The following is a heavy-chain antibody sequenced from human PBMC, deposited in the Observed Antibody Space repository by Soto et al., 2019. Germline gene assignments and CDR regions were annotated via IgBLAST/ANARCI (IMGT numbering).Heavy chain of an antibody. CDR2: ISYGGSP. Sequence: QVQLQESGPGLVKPSQTLSLTCTVSGGSINSGGYCWSWIRQHPGKGLDWIGGISYGGSPSYNPSLKSRVTISVDTSKNQFSLKLTSVTAADTAVYYCSRGILVWGQGALITVSS. D-gene: IGHD5-18*01. V-gene: IGHV4-31*03. CDR1: GGSINSGGYC. CDR3: SRGILV. J-gene: IGHJ4*02.